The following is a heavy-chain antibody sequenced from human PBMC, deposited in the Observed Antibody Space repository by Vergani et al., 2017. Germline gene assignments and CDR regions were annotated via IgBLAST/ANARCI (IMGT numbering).Heavy chain of an antibody. CDR1: GFTVTYNY. CDR3: ARGLNYYDSSGFPFDY. J-gene: IGHJ4*02. Sequence: EAQLVETGGGLIQPGGSLRLSCAASGFTVTYNYMTWVRQAPGKGLEWVSVIYSGGSTYYADSVKGRFTISRDNSKNTLYLQMNSLRAEDTAVYYCARGLNYYDSSGFPFDYWGQGTLVTVSS. V-gene: IGHV3-53*02. D-gene: IGHD3-22*01. CDR2: IYSGGST.